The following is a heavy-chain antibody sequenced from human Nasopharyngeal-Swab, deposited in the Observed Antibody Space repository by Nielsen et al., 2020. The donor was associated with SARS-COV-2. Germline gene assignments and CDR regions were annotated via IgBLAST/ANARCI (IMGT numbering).Heavy chain of an antibody. Sequence: LKISCAASGFTVSSNYMSWVRQAPGKGLEWVSVIYSGGSTYYADSVKGRFTISRDNSKNTLYLQMNSLRAEDTAVYYCARVKTGDFDYWGQGTLVTVSS. CDR2: IYSGGST. CDR1: GFTVSSNY. CDR3: ARVKTGDFDY. J-gene: IGHJ4*02. V-gene: IGHV3-53*01. D-gene: IGHD7-27*01.